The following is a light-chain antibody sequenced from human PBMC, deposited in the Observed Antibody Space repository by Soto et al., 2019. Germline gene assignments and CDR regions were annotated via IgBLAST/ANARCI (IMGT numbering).Light chain of an antibody. CDR3: QQYNNWPWT. CDR2: GAS. Sequence: EIVMTQSPATLSVSPRGRATLSCRASQSISGALAWYQQKPGQAPRLLIYGASTRATSFPARFSVSGSGTDFTLTISSLQSEDFEVYYCQQYNNWPWTFGQGTKVEIK. CDR1: QSISGA. J-gene: IGKJ1*01. V-gene: IGKV3-15*01.